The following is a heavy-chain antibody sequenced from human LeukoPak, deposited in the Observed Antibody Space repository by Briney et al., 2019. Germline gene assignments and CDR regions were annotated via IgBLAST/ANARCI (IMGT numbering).Heavy chain of an antibody. CDR2: IYYSGST. CDR3: ARYGGSGTYFFDY. D-gene: IGHD3-10*01. V-gene: IGHV4-59*01. Sequence: PETLSLTCTVSGGSISSYYWSWIRQPPGKGLEWIGYIYYSGSTNYNPSLKSRVTISVDTSKNQFSLKLSSVTAADTAVYYCARYGGSGTYFFDYWGQGTLVTVSS. J-gene: IGHJ4*02. CDR1: GGSISSYY.